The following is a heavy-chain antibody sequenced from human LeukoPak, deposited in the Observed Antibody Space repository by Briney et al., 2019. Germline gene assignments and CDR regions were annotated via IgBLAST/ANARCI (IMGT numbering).Heavy chain of an antibody. J-gene: IGHJ4*02. V-gene: IGHV3-23*01. Sequence: GGSLRSSCEAPGFTFATYAMSWVRQAPGTGLEGVSAVSGSGGSTYYADSVKGRFTISRDNAKNSLYLQMNSLRAEDTAVYYCARDMGSSWHSDYWGQGTLVTVSS. CDR3: ARDMGSSWHSDY. D-gene: IGHD6-13*01. CDR1: GFTFATYA. CDR2: VSGSGGST.